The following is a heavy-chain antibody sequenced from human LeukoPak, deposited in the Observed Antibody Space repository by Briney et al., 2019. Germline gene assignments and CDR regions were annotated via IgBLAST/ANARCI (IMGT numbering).Heavy chain of an antibody. V-gene: IGHV3-23*01. D-gene: IGHD4-17*01. CDR1: GFTFSSYA. J-gene: IGHJ4*02. CDR3: AKDLPTVSYRYYFDY. Sequence: GGSLRLSCAASGFTFSSYAMSWVRQAPGKGLEWVSTISGGGGSTYYVDSVKGRFTISRDNSKNTLYLQMNSLRAEDTAVYYCAKDLPTVSYRYYFDYWGQGTLVTVSS. CDR2: ISGGGGST.